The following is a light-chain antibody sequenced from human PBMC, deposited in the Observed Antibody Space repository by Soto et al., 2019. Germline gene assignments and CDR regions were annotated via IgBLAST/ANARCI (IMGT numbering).Light chain of an antibody. CDR3: QSYDSSLSGSVV. CDR1: SSNIGANYD. Sequence: QSVLTQPPSVSGAPGQRVTISCTGSSSNIGANYDVHWYQHLPRTAPKLLIYGNSNRPSGVPDRFSGSKSGTSASLAITGLQAEDEADYYCQSYDSSLSGSVVFGGGTKLTVL. V-gene: IGLV1-40*01. CDR2: GNS. J-gene: IGLJ2*01.